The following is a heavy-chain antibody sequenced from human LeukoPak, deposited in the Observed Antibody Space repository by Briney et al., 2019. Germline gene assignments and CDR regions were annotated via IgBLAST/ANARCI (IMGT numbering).Heavy chain of an antibody. D-gene: IGHD6-19*01. CDR2: IYTSGST. CDR3: ARLIAVAGGDNWFDP. V-gene: IGHV4-4*09. CDR1: GGSISSYY. J-gene: IGHJ5*02. Sequence: PSETLSLTCTVSGGSISSYYCSWIRQPPGKGLEWIGYIYTSGSTNYNPSLKSRVTISVDTSKNQFSLKLSSVTAADTAVYYCARLIAVAGGDNWFDPWGQGTLVTVSS.